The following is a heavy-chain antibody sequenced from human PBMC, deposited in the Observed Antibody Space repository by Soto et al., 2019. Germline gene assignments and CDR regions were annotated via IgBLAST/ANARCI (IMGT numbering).Heavy chain of an antibody. Sequence: EVQVVESGGDLVEPGGSLRLSCENSGFMFSSAWMSWVRQAPGKGLEWVARIKSKKDGGARDYAAPVNGRFSISRDDSKSTVYLQMNSLRAEDTALYYCVEGWNDFWGQGTLVTVSS. J-gene: IGHJ4*02. CDR1: GFMFSSAW. CDR3: VEGWNDF. CDR2: IKSKKDGGAR. V-gene: IGHV3-15*01. D-gene: IGHD1-1*01.